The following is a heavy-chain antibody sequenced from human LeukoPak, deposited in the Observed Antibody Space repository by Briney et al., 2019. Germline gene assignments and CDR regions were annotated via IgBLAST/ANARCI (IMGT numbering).Heavy chain of an antibody. CDR1: GFTFSSYS. CDR2: IGSSSSYI. Sequence: PGGSLRLSCGASGFTFSSYSMNWVRQAPGKGPEWVSSIGSSSSYIYYAHSVKGRFTVSRDNAKNSLYLQMNSLRAEDTAVYYCAREEGTDCGGDCYSGYWGQGTLVTVSS. CDR3: AREEGTDCGGDCYSGY. J-gene: IGHJ4*02. D-gene: IGHD2-21*02. V-gene: IGHV3-21*01.